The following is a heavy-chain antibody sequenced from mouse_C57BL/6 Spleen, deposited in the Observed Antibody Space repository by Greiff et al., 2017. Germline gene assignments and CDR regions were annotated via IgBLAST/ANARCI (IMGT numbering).Heavy chain of an antibody. J-gene: IGHJ2*01. V-gene: IGHV6-6*01. CDR1: GFTFSDAW. CDR3: TRHYSNFIFDY. D-gene: IGHD2-5*01. Sequence: EVKVEESGGGLVQPGGSMKLSCAASGFTFSDAWMDWVRQSPEKGLEWVAEIRNKANNHATYYAESVKGRFTISSDDSKSSVYLQMNSLKAEDTGIYYCTRHYSNFIFDYWGQGTTLTVSS. CDR2: IRNKANNHAT.